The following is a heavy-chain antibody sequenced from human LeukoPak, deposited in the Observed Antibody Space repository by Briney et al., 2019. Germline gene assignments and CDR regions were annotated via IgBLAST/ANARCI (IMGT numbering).Heavy chain of an antibody. CDR3: ARIVLTPPYGMDV. CDR2: ISFGGGHI. CDR1: RFTFSSYS. V-gene: IGHV3-21*01. D-gene: IGHD2/OR15-2a*01. Sequence: GGSLRLSCVASRFTFSSYSMTWVRRAPGTGLEWVSSISFGGGHIFYTDSVKGRFTIFRDDSKNSLYLEMNSLRAEDTAVYFCARIVLTPPYGMDVWGQGTTVTVSS. J-gene: IGHJ6*02.